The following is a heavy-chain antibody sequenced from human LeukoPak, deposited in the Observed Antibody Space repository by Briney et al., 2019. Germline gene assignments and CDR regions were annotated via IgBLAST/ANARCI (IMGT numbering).Heavy chain of an antibody. J-gene: IGHJ5*02. CDR3: AKDKGYSSGWYLLDP. CDR2: ISGSGDST. D-gene: IGHD6-19*01. CDR1: GFTFSTYA. V-gene: IGHV3-23*01. Sequence: GGSLRLSCAASGFTFSTYAMNWVRQAPGKGLEWVSGISGSGDSTYHADSVKGRFSVSRDNSKNTLYLQMNDLRVEDTALYYCAKDKGYSSGWYLLDPWGQGTLVTVSS.